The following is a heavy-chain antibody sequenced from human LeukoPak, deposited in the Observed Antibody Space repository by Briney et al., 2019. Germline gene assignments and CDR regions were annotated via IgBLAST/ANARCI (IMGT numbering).Heavy chain of an antibody. J-gene: IGHJ4*02. Sequence: PGGSLRLSCAASGFILSNYEMDWVRQAPGKGLEWISYISRTGGTLYADSVRGRFTISRDTARNSLYLQMYSLRAEDTAVYYCGREMAAATDWEMDYWGQGTLVTV. CDR3: GREMAAATDWEMDY. D-gene: IGHD5-24*01. CDR2: ISRTGGTL. CDR1: GFILSNYE. V-gene: IGHV3-48*03.